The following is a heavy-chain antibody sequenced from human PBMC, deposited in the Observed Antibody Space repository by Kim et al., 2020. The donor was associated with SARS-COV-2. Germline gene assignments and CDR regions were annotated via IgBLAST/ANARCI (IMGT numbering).Heavy chain of an antibody. J-gene: IGHJ3*02. CDR3: ARANMVVGAAIRGAFDI. CDR2: IYYSGST. Sequence: SETLSLTCTVSGGSISSYYWSWIRQPPGKGLEWIGYIYYSGSTNYNPSLKSRVTISVDTSKNQFSLKLSSVTAADTAVYYCARANMVVGAAIRGAFDIWGQGTMVTVSS. CDR1: GGSISSYY. V-gene: IGHV4-59*01. D-gene: IGHD1-26*01.